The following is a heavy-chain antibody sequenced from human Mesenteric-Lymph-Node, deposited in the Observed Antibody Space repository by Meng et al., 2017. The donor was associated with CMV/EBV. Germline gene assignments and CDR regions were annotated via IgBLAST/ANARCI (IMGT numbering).Heavy chain of an antibody. CDR3: GRGQQTFDP. V-gene: IGHV1-2*06. CDR1: GYSFTGYS. CDR2: ISPNTGDT. Sequence: QVQLVQSGAQGKKPGASAKVSCKASGYSFTGYSIHWVRQAPGQGLEWMGRISPNTGDTIYEENFQGRVTMTRDTSINTAYMELSSLTSDDTAVYYCGRGQQTFDPWGQGTLVTVSS. D-gene: IGHD1-1*01. J-gene: IGHJ5*02.